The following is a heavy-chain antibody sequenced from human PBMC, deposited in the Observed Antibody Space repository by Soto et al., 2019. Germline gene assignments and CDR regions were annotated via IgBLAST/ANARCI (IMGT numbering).Heavy chain of an antibody. CDR3: ARAVPATGREAGWYVGL. Sequence: QVQLVQSGAEVKEPGASVKVSCKASGNTFTSYAMHWMRQAPGQRLEWMGWIHAGNGNTKYSQKFQGRVTITRDTYESTAYMELSSLRSEATAVYFCARAVPATGREAGWYVGLWGRGTLVIVSS. V-gene: IGHV1-3*01. CDR2: IHAGNGNT. CDR1: GNTFTSYA. D-gene: IGHD3-9*01. J-gene: IGHJ2*01.